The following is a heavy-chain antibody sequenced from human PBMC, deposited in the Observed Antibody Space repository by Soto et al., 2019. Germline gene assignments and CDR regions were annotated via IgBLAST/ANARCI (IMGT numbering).Heavy chain of an antibody. V-gene: IGHV3-30-3*01. Sequence: QVQLVESGGGVVQPGRSLRLSCAASGFTFSSYAMHWVRQAPGKGLEWVAVISYDGSNKYYADSVKGRFTISRDNSKNTLYLQMNSLRAEDTAVYYCARGGKSSQYFQHWGQGTLVTFSA. CDR2: ISYDGSNK. D-gene: IGHD2-2*01. J-gene: IGHJ1*01. CDR3: ARGGKSSQYFQH. CDR1: GFTFSSYA.